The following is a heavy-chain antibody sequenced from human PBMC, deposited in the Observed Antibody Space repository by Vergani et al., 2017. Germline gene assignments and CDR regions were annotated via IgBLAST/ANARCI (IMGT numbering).Heavy chain of an antibody. CDR3: ARVNTETNGHLYYYDYMDV. D-gene: IGHD4-11*01. V-gene: IGHV4-34*01. CDR2: IDHTGRP. CDR1: GWSFTRYH. Sequence: QVQLQQLGGGLLKPSETLSLTCVVNGWSFTRYHWTWIRQSPGEGLEWVGDIDHTGRPDYNPSLKSRLTMSVDKSRNQFSLMLNSVTATDTAIYFCARVNTETNGHLYYYDYMDVWGQGTAVTVS. J-gene: IGHJ6*03.